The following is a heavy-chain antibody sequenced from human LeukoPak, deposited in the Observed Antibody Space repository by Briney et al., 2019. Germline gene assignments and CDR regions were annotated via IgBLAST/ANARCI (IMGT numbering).Heavy chain of an antibody. Sequence: ASVKVSCKASGYTFTSYGISWVRQAPGQGLEWMGWTSAYNGNTNYAQKLQGRVTMTTDTSTSTAYMELRSLRSDDTAVYYCARGGVEGGGSYWGYYYYYGMDVWGQGTTVTVSS. J-gene: IGHJ6*02. CDR2: TSAYNGNT. CDR3: ARGGVEGGGSYWGYYYYYGMDV. D-gene: IGHD1-26*01. CDR1: GYTFTSYG. V-gene: IGHV1-18*01.